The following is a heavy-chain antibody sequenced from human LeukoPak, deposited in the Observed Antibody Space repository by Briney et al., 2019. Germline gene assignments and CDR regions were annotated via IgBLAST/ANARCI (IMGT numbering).Heavy chain of an antibody. Sequence: GGSLRLSCAASGFTFSSYSMNWVRQAPGKGLEWVSYISSGSSTIYYADSVKGRFTISRDNSKNTLYLQMNSLRAEDTAVYYCAREQLAYDYWGQGTLVTVSS. V-gene: IGHV3-48*01. CDR2: ISSGSSTI. CDR1: GFTFSSYS. J-gene: IGHJ4*02. D-gene: IGHD6-13*01. CDR3: AREQLAYDY.